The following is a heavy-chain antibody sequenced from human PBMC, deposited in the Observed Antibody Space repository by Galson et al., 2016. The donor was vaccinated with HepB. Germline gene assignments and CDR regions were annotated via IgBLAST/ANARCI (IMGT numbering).Heavy chain of an antibody. CDR3: ARHRGSSYGFDY. CDR1: GVSISSTTYY. V-gene: IGHV4-39*01. D-gene: IGHD5-18*01. Sequence: ETLSLTCSVSGVSISSTTYYWDWIRQPPGKGLEWVGSVYFSGSTYYNPSLKSRVTISADMSKNDFSLNLSSVTAADTAVYFCARHRGSSYGFDYWGQGALVTVSS. CDR2: VYFSGST. J-gene: IGHJ4*02.